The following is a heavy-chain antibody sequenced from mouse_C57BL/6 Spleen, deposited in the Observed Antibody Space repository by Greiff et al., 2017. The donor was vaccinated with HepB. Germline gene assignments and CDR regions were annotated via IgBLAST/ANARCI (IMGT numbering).Heavy chain of an antibody. D-gene: IGHD1-1*01. CDR1: GYSITSGYD. CDR2: ISYSGST. CDR3: ARGATVVPFDY. J-gene: IGHJ2*01. V-gene: IGHV3-1*01. Sequence: EVKLMESGPGMVKPSQSLSLTCTVTGYSITSGYDWHWIRHFPGNKLEWMGYISYSGSTNYNPSLKSRIAITHDTSKNHFFLKLNSVTTEDTATYYCARGATVVPFDYWGQGTTLTVSS.